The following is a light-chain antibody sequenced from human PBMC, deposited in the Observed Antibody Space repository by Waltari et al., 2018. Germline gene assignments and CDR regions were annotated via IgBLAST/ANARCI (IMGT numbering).Light chain of an antibody. CDR2: DVS. J-gene: IGLJ2*01. CDR3: WSYAGSSTSV. V-gene: IGLV2-23*02. CDR1: SSDVGSF. Sequence: SALTQPASVSESLGRSLTISCTGTSSDVGSFFSWYQQHPGNAPKLFIYDVSKRPLGVSGGLSGSKSANTASLTISVLQAEDEADYYCWSYAGSSTSVFGGGTKLTVL.